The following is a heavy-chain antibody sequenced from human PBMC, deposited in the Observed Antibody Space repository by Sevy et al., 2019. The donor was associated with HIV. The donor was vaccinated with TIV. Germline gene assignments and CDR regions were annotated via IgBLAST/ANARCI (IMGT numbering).Heavy chain of an antibody. J-gene: IGHJ4*02. CDR1: GFSYSSYG. CDR2: IQYDGSNK. CDR3: VKEGGGEGGDH. Sequence: GGCLRLSCAASGFSYSSYGMHWVRQAPGKGLEWVAYIQYDGSNKDYADSVKDRFTISRDNSKNTLDLQMNSLRVEDMAVYYCVKEGGGEGGDHWGQGTLVTVSS. D-gene: IGHD2-21*01. V-gene: IGHV3-30*02.